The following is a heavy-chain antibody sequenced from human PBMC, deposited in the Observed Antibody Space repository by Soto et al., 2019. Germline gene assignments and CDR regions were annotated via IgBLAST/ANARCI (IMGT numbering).Heavy chain of an antibody. V-gene: IGHV4-61*01. D-gene: IGHD2-15*01. CDR3: ARDRRCSGGSCYHNWFDP. CDR2: IYYSGST. J-gene: IGHJ5*02. CDR1: GGSVSSGSYY. Sequence: SETLSLTCTVSGGSVSSGSYYWSWIRQPPGKGLEWIGYIYYSGSTNYNPSLKSRVTISVDTSKNQFSLKLSSVTAADTAVYYCARDRRCSGGSCYHNWFDPWGQGTLVTVSS.